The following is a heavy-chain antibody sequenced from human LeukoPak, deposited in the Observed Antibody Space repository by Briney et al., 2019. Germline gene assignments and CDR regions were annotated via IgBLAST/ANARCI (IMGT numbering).Heavy chain of an antibody. CDR1: GFTFSRYW. J-gene: IGHJ4*02. V-gene: IGHV3-74*01. D-gene: IGHD1-26*01. Sequence: GGSLRLSCAASGFTFSRYWMHWVRQAPGKGLVWVSGINTDGSSTNYADSVKGRFTISRDNAKNTLYLQMSSLRVEDTAVYYCASGGYSARYPPDYWGQGTLVTVSS. CDR3: ASGGYSARYPPDY. CDR2: INTDGSST.